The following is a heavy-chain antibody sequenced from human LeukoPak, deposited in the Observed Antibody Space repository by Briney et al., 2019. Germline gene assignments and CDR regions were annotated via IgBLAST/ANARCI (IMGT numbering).Heavy chain of an antibody. Sequence: PGGSLRLSCAASGFTFSSYSMNWVRQAPGKGLEWVSSISSSSSYIYYADSVKGRFTISRDNAKNSLYLQMNSLRAEDTAVYYCARGTHSSSWSRWAYSGQGTLVTVSS. CDR1: GFTFSSYS. D-gene: IGHD6-13*01. V-gene: IGHV3-21*01. CDR3: ARGTHSSSWSRWAY. CDR2: ISSSSSYI. J-gene: IGHJ4*02.